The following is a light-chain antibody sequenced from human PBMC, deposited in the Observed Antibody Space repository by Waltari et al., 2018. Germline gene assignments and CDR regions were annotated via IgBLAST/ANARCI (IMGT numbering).Light chain of an antibody. Sequence: QSALTQPASVSGSPGQSITISCTGTSSDVGGYTYVSWYQQYPGKVPKLMIYEVSNRASGVSKRFSGSKSGNTASLTISGLQAEDEADYYCSSFTSSITIVFGGGTKLTVL. CDR3: SSFTSSITIV. CDR1: SSDVGGYTY. J-gene: IGLJ2*01. V-gene: IGLV2-14*01. CDR2: EVS.